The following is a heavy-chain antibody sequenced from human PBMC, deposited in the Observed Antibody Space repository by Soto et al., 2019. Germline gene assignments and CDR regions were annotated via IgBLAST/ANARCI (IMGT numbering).Heavy chain of an antibody. Sequence: QVQVVQSGVEVRRPGSSVKVSCKASGDTFKNCVISWVRQAPGQGLEWMGGIIPLFGTTDFAQRFQGRLTITTDESTTTAYMELSRLRYEDTATYYCAAELSFGKLAVVWGQGTTVIVSS. V-gene: IGHV1-69*01. CDR2: IIPLFGTT. D-gene: IGHD1-7*01. CDR3: AAELSFGKLAVV. CDR1: GDTFKNCV. J-gene: IGHJ6*02.